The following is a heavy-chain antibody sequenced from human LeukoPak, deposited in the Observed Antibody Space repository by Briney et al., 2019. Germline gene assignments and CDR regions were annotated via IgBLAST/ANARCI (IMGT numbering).Heavy chain of an antibody. Sequence: GGSLRLSCAASGFTVSSNYMSWVRQAPGKGLEWVSVIYGGGSTYYADSVKGRFTISRDNSKNTLYLQMNSLRAEDTAVYYCARDDDTGYYYYGMDVWGQGTTVTVSS. D-gene: IGHD3-22*01. CDR1: GFTVSSNY. CDR2: IYGGGST. V-gene: IGHV3-66*01. CDR3: ARDDDTGYYYYGMDV. J-gene: IGHJ6*02.